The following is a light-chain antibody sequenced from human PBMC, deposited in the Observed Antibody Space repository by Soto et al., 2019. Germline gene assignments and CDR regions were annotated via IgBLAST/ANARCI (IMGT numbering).Light chain of an antibody. CDR2: RNH. CDR1: SSNIGSNT. J-gene: IGLJ2*01. Sequence: QSVLTQPPSASGTPGQRVTISCSGSSSNIGSNTVNWYQQLPGTAPKLLIYRNHQRPSGVPDRFSGSKSGTSASLAISGLQSEDEADYYCATWDDSLNGPVVFGGGTKLTVL. CDR3: ATWDDSLNGPVV. V-gene: IGLV1-44*01.